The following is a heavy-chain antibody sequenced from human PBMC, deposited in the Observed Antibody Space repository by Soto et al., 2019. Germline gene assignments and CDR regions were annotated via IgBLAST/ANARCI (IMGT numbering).Heavy chain of an antibody. CDR3: AREAGAVGLFDY. D-gene: IGHD1-26*01. Sequence: QVNLVQSGGGVVQPGTSLRISCSASGVTFRGYTMHWVRQAPGKGLEWVAVISNDGKNKQYEDSVKGRFTISRDNSQNMLHLQMHSLTPDDTAIYFCAREAGAVGLFDYWGQGTLVTVSS. CDR2: ISNDGKNK. J-gene: IGHJ4*02. V-gene: IGHV3-30*04. CDR1: GVTFRGYT.